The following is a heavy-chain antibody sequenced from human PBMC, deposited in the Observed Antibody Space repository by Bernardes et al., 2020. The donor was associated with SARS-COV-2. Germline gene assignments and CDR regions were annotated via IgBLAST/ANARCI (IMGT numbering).Heavy chain of an antibody. J-gene: IGHJ3*02. V-gene: IGHV3-74*01. CDR2: ISGNGGNS. CDR1: GFTFSDYW. D-gene: IGHD2-21*01. CDR3: ARDVVFYDAFDI. Sequence: GGSLRLSCAASGFTFSDYWMHWVRQAPGKGLVWVSRISGNGGNSYYGDSVKGRFSISRDNAKNSLYLQMNSLRAEDTAVYYCARDVVFYDAFDIWGQGTMVTVSS.